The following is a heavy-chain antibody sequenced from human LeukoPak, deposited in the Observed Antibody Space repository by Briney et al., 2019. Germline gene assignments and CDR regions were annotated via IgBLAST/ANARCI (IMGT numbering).Heavy chain of an antibody. Sequence: GGSLRLSCAASGFTFDDYAMHWVRQAPGKGLEWVSLISGDGGSTYYADSVKGRFTISRDNAKNSLYLQMNSLRDEDTAVYYCARVYCGGGSCSSYFDYWGQGILVTVSS. V-gene: IGHV3-43*02. D-gene: IGHD2-15*01. CDR3: ARVYCGGGSCSSYFDY. CDR1: GFTFDDYA. CDR2: ISGDGGST. J-gene: IGHJ4*02.